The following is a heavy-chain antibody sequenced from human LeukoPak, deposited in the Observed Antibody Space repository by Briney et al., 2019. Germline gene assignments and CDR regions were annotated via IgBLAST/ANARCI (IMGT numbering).Heavy chain of an antibody. CDR2: MNPNSGNT. D-gene: IGHD3-3*01. CDR3: ARGYIFLLVILEWQSGNYGMDV. J-gene: IGHJ6*02. Sequence: ASVKVSCKDSGYTFTSYDINCVRQATGQGLELIAWMNPNSGNTAYAQKFQGRVTMTSNNSISTAYVELSSLRSDHTAVYYCARGYIFLLVILEWQSGNYGMDVWGQGTTVTVSS. V-gene: IGHV1-8*01. CDR1: GYTFTSYD.